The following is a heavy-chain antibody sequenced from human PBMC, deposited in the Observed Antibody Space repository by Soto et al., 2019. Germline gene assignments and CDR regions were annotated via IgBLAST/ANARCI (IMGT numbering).Heavy chain of an antibody. J-gene: IGHJ5*02. CDR1: GGSISSYY. Sequence: SETLSLTCTVSGGSISSYYWSWIRQPPGKGLEWIGYIYYSGSINYNPSLKSRVTISVDTSKNQFSLKLSSVTAADTAVYYCARVPVYCTNGVCSYNWFDPWGQGTLVTVSS. V-gene: IGHV4-59*01. CDR3: ARVPVYCTNGVCSYNWFDP. D-gene: IGHD2-8*01. CDR2: IYYSGSI.